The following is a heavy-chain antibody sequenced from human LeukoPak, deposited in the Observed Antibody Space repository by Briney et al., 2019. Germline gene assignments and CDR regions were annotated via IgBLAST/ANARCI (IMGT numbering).Heavy chain of an antibody. CDR1: GFTFSSYG. J-gene: IGHJ4*02. CDR3: AKEQHRGVTPQNSDY. V-gene: IGHV3-30*18. Sequence: PGGSLRLSCAASGFTFSSYGMHWVRQAPGKGLEWVAVISYDGSNKYYADSVKGRFTISRDNSKNTLYLQMNSLRAEDTAVYYCAKEQHRGVTPQNSDYWGQGTLVTVSS. CDR2: ISYDGSNK. D-gene: IGHD3-10*01.